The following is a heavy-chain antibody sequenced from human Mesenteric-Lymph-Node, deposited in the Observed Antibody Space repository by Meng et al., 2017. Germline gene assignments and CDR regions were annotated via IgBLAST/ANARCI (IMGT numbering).Heavy chain of an antibody. CDR2: IYYSGST. CDR1: GGSISSGGYS. D-gene: IGHD3-22*01. V-gene: IGHV4-31*03. CDR3: ARVDSSGYFLDY. J-gene: IGHJ4*01. Sequence: LQLQESGSGLVKPSQTLSLTCTVSGGSISSGGYSWSWIRQHPGKGLEWIAYIYYSGSTYYNPSLKSRVILSVDTSKNQFSLKLSSVTAADTAVYYCARVDSSGYFLDYWGQGTLVTVSS.